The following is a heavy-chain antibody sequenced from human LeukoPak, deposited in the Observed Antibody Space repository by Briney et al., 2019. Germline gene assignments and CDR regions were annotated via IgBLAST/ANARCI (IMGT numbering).Heavy chain of an antibody. CDR3: AREGYSYGQRHY. D-gene: IGHD5-18*01. V-gene: IGHV3-21*01. Sequence: PGGSLRLSCAASGFTFSSYSMNWVRQAPGKGLEWVSSISSSSSYIYYADSVKGRFTIARDNAKNSLYLQMNSLRAEDTAVYYCAREGYSYGQRHYWCQGTLVTVSS. J-gene: IGHJ4*02. CDR2: ISSSSSYI. CDR1: GFTFSSYS.